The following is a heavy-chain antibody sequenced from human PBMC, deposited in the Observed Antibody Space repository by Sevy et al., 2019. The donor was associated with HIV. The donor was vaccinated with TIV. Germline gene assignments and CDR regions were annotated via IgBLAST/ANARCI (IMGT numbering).Heavy chain of an antibody. V-gene: IGHV1-18*01. D-gene: IGHD3-22*01. CDR2: INGHNGNT. CDR1: GYIFTSYG. J-gene: IGHJ4*02. Sequence: ASVKGSGKASGYIFTSYGISWVRQAPRQGLEWMGWINGHNGNTNYVQNLQGRVTMTTDTSTNTAYMELRSVGSDDTSVYYCARDGYDGSGYQRGLFDFWRQAPLVTVSS. CDR3: ARDGYDGSGYQRGLFDF.